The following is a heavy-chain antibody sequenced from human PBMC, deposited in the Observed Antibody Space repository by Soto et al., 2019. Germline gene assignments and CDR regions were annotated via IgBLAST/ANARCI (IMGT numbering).Heavy chain of an antibody. Sequence: PSETLSLTCTVSGGSVSSGSYYWSWIRQPPGKGLEWIGYIYYSGSTNYNPSLKSRVSISVDTSKNQFSLMLSSVTAADTAVYYCTRHESWFGEFLVYWGQGTLVTVSS. J-gene: IGHJ4*02. CDR2: IYYSGST. D-gene: IGHD3-10*01. CDR1: GGSVSSGSYY. CDR3: TRHESWFGEFLVY. V-gene: IGHV4-61*01.